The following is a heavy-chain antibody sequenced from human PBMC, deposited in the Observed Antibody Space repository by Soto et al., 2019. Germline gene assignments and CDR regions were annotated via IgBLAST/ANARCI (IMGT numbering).Heavy chain of an antibody. D-gene: IGHD5-18*01. J-gene: IGHJ4*02. Sequence: PSETLSLTCTVSGGSISSYYWSWIRQPPGKGLEWIGYIHYSGSTNYNPSLKSRVTISVDTSKNQFSLKLSSVTAADTAVYYCARANVDTAMELDYWGQGTLVTVSS. CDR2: IHYSGST. V-gene: IGHV4-59*01. CDR3: ARANVDTAMELDY. CDR1: GGSISSYY.